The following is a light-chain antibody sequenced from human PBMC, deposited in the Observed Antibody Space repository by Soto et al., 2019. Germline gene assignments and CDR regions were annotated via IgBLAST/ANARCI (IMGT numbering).Light chain of an antibody. V-gene: IGKV3-15*01. Sequence: EIVMTQSPATLSVSPGERAALSCRASQSVRSNLAWYQQKPGQAPRLLIYGASTRANGIPARFSGSGSGTEFTLTISSLQSEDFAVYYCQQYNNWSFWTFGQGTKVEIK. CDR1: QSVRSN. CDR3: QQYNNWSFWT. CDR2: GAS. J-gene: IGKJ1*01.